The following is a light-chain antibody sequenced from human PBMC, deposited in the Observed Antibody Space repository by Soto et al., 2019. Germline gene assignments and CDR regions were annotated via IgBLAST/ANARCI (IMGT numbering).Light chain of an antibody. CDR3: SSYTSSSTLYV. J-gene: IGLJ1*01. Sequence: QSALTQPASVSGSPGQSITISCTGTSSDVGGYNYVSWYQQHPGKAPKLMIYDVSNRPSGVSNRFSGSKSGNTASLTISGLQAEDDADYYCSSYTSSSTLYVFGTGTKETVL. V-gene: IGLV2-14*01. CDR2: DVS. CDR1: SSDVGGYNY.